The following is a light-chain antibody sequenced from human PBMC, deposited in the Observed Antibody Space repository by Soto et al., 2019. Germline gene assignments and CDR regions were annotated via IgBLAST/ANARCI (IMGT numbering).Light chain of an antibody. CDR2: DAS. CDR1: QSISTY. Sequence: EVVLTQSPATLSLSPGERATLSCRASQSISTYLAWYQQKPGRSPRLLISDASNRATGIPARFSGSGTGIDFTLTISSLEPEDFVVYYCQQRSNWPPTFGQGTKVDIK. J-gene: IGKJ2*01. CDR3: QQRSNWPPT. V-gene: IGKV3-11*01.